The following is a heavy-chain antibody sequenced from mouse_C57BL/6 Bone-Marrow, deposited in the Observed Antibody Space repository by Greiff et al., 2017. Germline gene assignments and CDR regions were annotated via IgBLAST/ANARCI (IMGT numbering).Heavy chain of an antibody. CDR2: IDPTDSYT. V-gene: IGHV1-69*01. CDR1: GYTFTSYW. J-gene: IGHJ2*01. CDR3: AREGYYFDY. Sequence: VQLQQPGAELVMPGASVKLSCKASGYTFTSYWMHWVKQRPGQGLEWIGEIDPTDSYTNYNQKFKGKSTLTVDKSSSTAYMQLSSLTSEDSAVYYCAREGYYFDYGGRGTALTVTS.